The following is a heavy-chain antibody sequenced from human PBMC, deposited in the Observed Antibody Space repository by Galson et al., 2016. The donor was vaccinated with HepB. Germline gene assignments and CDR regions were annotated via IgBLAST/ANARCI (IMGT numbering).Heavy chain of an antibody. V-gene: IGHV1-18*04. J-gene: IGHJ4*02. CDR2: ISVSRGNT. CDR1: GYTFSNFG. D-gene: IGHD3-22*01. CDR3: ARDSPDDYNGYFCFDY. Sequence: SVKVSCKASGYTFSNFGLSWLRQAPGEGLEWMGWISVSRGNTNYAQKFQGRVTMTTDTSTSTAYMELRSLRSDDTAVYFCARDSPDDYNGYFCFDYWGQGTLVTVSP.